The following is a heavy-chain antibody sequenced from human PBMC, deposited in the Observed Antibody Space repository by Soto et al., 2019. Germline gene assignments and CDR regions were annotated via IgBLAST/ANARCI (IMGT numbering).Heavy chain of an antibody. CDR3: ASKYGPRYEYNYGMDV. V-gene: IGHV4-31*03. D-gene: IGHD5-12*01. Sequence: SETLSLTCTVSGGSISSGGYYWSWIRQHPGKGREWIGYNYYSGSTYYNPSLKSRVTISVDTSKNQFSLKLSSVTDADTAVYYCASKYGPRYEYNYGMDVWGQGTTVTVSS. CDR1: GGSISSGGYY. J-gene: IGHJ6*02. CDR2: NYYSGST.